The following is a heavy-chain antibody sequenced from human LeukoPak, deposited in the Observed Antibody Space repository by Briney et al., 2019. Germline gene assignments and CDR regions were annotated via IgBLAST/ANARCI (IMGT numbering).Heavy chain of an antibody. CDR1: GGTFSSYA. D-gene: IGHD2-15*01. V-gene: IGHV1-69*06. CDR2: VIPIFGTA. J-gene: IGHJ6*03. Sequence: SVKVSCKASGGTFSSYAISWVRQAPGQGLEWMGGVIPIFGTANYAQKFQGRVTITADKSTSTAYMELSSLRSEDTAVYYCARGPYCSGGSCFFENYYMDVWGKGTTVTVSS. CDR3: ARGPYCSGGSCFFENYYMDV.